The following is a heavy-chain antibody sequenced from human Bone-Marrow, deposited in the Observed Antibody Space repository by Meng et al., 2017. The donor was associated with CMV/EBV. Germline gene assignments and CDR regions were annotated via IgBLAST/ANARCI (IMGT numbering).Heavy chain of an antibody. CDR1: GFTFSSYS. V-gene: IGHV3-21*01. CDR2: ISSSSGYI. Sequence: GESLKISCVASGFTFSSYSMNWVRQAPGKGLEWVSSISSSSGYIYYADSVKGRFTISRDNAKNSLYLQMNSLRAEDTAVYYCARVEMATHTFDIWGQGTRVTVSS. CDR3: ARVEMATHTFDI. J-gene: IGHJ3*02. D-gene: IGHD5-24*01.